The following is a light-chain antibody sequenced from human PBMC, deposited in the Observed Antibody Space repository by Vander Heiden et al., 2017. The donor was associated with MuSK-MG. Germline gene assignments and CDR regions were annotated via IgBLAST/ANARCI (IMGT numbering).Light chain of an antibody. V-gene: IGLV2-14*03. Sequence: QSALTQPASVSLSPGQSITISCTGTSSDVGGYNYVCWYQQHPGKAPKLMIYDVSDRPSGVSNRFSGSKSGNTASLTISGLQAEDEADYYCSSYTSRSTLVFGGGTKLTVL. J-gene: IGLJ2*01. CDR1: SSDVGGYNY. CDR3: SSYTSRSTLV. CDR2: DVS.